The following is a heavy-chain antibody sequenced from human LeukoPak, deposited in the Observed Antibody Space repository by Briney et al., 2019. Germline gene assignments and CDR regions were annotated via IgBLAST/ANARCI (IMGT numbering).Heavy chain of an antibody. J-gene: IGHJ3*02. CDR3: ARDSPDIVVVVAATALDAFDI. V-gene: IGHV3-21*01. Sequence: GGSLRLSCAASGFTFSSYSMNWVRQAPGKGLEWVSSISSSSSYIYYADSVKGRFTISRDNAKNSLYLQMNSLRAEDTAVYYCARDSPDIVVVVAATALDAFDIWGQGTMVTVSS. CDR1: GFTFSSYS. CDR2: ISSSSSYI. D-gene: IGHD2-15*01.